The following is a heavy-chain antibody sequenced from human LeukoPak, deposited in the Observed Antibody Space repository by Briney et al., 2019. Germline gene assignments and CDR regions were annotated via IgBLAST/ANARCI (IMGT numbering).Heavy chain of an antibody. CDR1: GFTFSSYS. CDR3: ARDGAVGATKTPITFDI. CDR2: ISSSSSTI. V-gene: IGHV3-48*04. D-gene: IGHD1-26*01. Sequence: GGSLRLSCAASGFTFSSYSMNWVRQAPGKGLEWVSYISSSSSTIYYADSVKGRFTISRDNAKNSLYLQMNSLRAEDTAVYYCARDGAVGATKTPITFDIWGQGTMVTVSS. J-gene: IGHJ3*02.